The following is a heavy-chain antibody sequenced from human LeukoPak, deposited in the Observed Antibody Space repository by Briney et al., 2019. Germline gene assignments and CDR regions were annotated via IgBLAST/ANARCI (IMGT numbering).Heavy chain of an antibody. CDR1: GDSISSYTAA. J-gene: IGHJ5*01. CDR3: ARDGDFYGSGSLDS. D-gene: IGHD3-10*01. Sequence: SQTLSLTCAISGDSISSYTAAWNWIRQSPSRGLEWLGNTYYRSRWLLDYAVSVRSRITINADTSKNRFSVQLASVTPDDTAVYYCARDGDFYGSGSLDSWGQGTLVTVSS. CDR2: TYYRSRWLL. V-gene: IGHV6-1*01.